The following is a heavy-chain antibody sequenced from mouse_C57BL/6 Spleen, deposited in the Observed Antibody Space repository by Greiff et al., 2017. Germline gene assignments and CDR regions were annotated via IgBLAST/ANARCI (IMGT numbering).Heavy chain of an antibody. CDR2: IYPSDSET. Sequence: QVQLQQPGAELVRPGSSVKLSCKASGYTFTSYWMDWVKQRPGQGLEWIGNIYPSDSETHYNQKFKDKATLTVDKSSSTAYMQLSSLTSEYSAVYYCARRDYYGSSLFAYWGQGTLVTVSA. V-gene: IGHV1-61*01. J-gene: IGHJ3*01. CDR1: GYTFTSYW. D-gene: IGHD1-1*01. CDR3: ARRDYYGSSLFAY.